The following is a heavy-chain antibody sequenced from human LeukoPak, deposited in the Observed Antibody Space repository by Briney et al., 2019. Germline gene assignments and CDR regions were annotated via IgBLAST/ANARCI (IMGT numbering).Heavy chain of an antibody. D-gene: IGHD3-22*01. CDR1: GFTFSNAW. CDR3: ARFIYDYDRSGWAIDF. Sequence: GGSLRLSCAASGFTFSNAWMSWVRQAPGKGLEWVGRIKSKTDGGTTDYAAPVKGRFTISRDDSKNTLYLQMNSLRAEDTAVYYCARFIYDYDRSGWAIDFWGQGTLVTVSS. CDR2: IKSKTDGGTT. V-gene: IGHV3-15*01. J-gene: IGHJ4*02.